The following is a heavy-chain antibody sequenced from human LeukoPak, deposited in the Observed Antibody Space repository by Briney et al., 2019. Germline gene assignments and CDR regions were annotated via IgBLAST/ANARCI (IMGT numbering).Heavy chain of an antibody. D-gene: IGHD5-12*01. V-gene: IGHV1-2*02. CDR1: RYTFIGYY. CDR2: INPNGGRI. CDR3: ARDQRLVAGTFYFDY. Sequence: ASVNVSCTASRYTFIGYYIHWVRQAPGQGIEWMGWINPNGGRINYAQKFQGRVTMTRDTSISTAYMELSRLRSDDSAVYYCARDQRLVAGTFYFDYWGQGTLVTVSS. J-gene: IGHJ4*02.